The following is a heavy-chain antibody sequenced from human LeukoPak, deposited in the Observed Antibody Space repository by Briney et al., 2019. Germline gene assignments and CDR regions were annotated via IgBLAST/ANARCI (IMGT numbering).Heavy chain of an antibody. Sequence: GGSLRLSCAASGFTFSSYGIHWVRQAPGKGLEWVAVIWSDGSNKAYADSVRGRFTISRDNSKNTLYLQMNSLRAEDTAVYYCAREAVAGTPDYWGQGTLVTVSS. CDR1: GFTFSSYG. J-gene: IGHJ4*02. CDR2: IWSDGSNK. V-gene: IGHV3-33*01. D-gene: IGHD6-19*01. CDR3: AREAVAGTPDY.